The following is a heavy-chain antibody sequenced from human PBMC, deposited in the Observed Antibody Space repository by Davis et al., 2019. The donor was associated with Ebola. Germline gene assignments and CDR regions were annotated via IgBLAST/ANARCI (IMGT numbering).Heavy chain of an antibody. V-gene: IGHV3-7*03. D-gene: IGHD4-23*01. CDR3: AKIHDYGGNWHLFYGMDV. CDR2: INQDGSEK. Sequence: PGGSLRLSCAASGFTFSYSWMDWVRQAPGKGLEWVANINQDGSEKFYVDSVKGRFTISRDNAKNSLYLQMNSLRAEDTAVYYCAKIHDYGGNWHLFYGMDVWGQGTTVTVSS. J-gene: IGHJ6*02. CDR1: GFTFSYSW.